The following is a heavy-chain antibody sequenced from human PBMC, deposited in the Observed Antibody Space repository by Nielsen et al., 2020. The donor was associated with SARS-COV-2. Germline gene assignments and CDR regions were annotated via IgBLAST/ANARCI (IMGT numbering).Heavy chain of an antibody. J-gene: IGHJ4*02. CDR3: ATPDSSGYYLGY. V-gene: IGHV4-38-2*02. CDR2: IYYSGST. Sequence: GSLRLSCTVSGYSISSGYYWGWIRSPPGKGLEWIGSIYYSGSTYYNPSLKSRVTISVDTSKNQFSLKLSSVTAADTAVYYCATPDSSGYYLGYWGQGTLVTVSS. D-gene: IGHD3-22*01. CDR1: GYSISSGYY.